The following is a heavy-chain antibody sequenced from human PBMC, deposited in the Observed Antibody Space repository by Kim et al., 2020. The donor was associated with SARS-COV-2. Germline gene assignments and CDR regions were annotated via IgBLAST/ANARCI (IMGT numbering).Heavy chain of an antibody. V-gene: IGHV1-69*01. CDR3: ARGSGYYSASFDY. Sequence: AQKCQGRVTITADELTNTAYLELSGLRYEDTAVYYCARGSGYYSASFDYWGQGTLVTVSS. J-gene: IGHJ4*02. D-gene: IGHD3-22*01.